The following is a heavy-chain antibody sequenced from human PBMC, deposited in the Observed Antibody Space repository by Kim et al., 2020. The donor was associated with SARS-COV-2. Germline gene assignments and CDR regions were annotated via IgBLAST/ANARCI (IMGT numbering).Heavy chain of an antibody. CDR3: TTDYRPDDVLLWFGELLPLFDY. CDR1: GFTFSNAW. Sequence: GGSLRLSCAASGFTFSNAWMSWVRQAPGKGLEWVGRIKSKTDGGTTDYAAPVKGRFTISRDDSKNTLYLQMNSLKTEDTAVYYCTTDYRPDDVLLWFGELLPLFDYWGQGTLVTVSS. D-gene: IGHD3-10*01. J-gene: IGHJ4*02. V-gene: IGHV3-15*01. CDR2: IKSKTDGGTT.